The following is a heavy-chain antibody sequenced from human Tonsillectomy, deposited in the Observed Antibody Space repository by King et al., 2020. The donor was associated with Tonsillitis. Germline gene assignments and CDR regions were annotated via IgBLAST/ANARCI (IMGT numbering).Heavy chain of an antibody. Sequence: VQLVESGGGLVQPGGSLRLSCAASGFTFSSYWMHWVRQAPGKGLVWVSRINSDGSSTSYADSVKGRFTISRDNAKNTLYLQMNRLRAEDTAVYYCAREGWYYYDMSGYGVDAFDIWRQGTMVTVSS. D-gene: IGHD3-22*01. J-gene: IGHJ3*02. CDR2: INSDGSST. V-gene: IGHV3-74*01. CDR3: AREGWYYYDMSGYGVDAFDI. CDR1: GFTFSSYW.